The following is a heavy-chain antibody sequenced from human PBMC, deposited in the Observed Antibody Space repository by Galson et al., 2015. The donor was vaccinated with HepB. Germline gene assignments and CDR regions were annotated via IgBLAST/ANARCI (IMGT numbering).Heavy chain of an antibody. V-gene: IGHV1-18*04. D-gene: IGHD3-22*01. Sequence: SVKVSCKASGYTFTSYGISWVRQAPGQGLEWMGWISAYNGNTNYAQKLQGRVTMTTDTSTSTAYMELRSLRSDDTAVYYCAREREDYYDSSGYYFAPLDYWGQGTLVTVSS. J-gene: IGHJ4*02. CDR2: ISAYNGNT. CDR1: GYTFTSYG. CDR3: AREREDYYDSSGYYFAPLDY.